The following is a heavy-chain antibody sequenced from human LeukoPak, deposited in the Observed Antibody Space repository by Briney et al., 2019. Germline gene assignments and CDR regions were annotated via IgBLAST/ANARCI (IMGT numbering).Heavy chain of an antibody. J-gene: IGHJ4*02. V-gene: IGHV3-66*02. CDR1: GFTVTSNY. D-gene: IGHD6-19*01. Sequence: PGGSLRLSCAASGFTVTSNYMSWVRQAPGKGLEWVSDIYSGGVTYYADSVKGRFTISRDNRKNTLFLQMNSLRAEDTAVYYCAREFSGSDGFFDCWGQGTLVTVSS. CDR2: IYSGGVT. CDR3: AREFSGSDGFFDC.